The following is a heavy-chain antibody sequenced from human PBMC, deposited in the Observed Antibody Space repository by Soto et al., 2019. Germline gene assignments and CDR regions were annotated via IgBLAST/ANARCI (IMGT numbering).Heavy chain of an antibody. J-gene: IGHJ5*02. V-gene: IGHV4-39*01. Sequence: PSETLSLTCTVSGGSIISSSYYWGWIRQPPGKGLEWIGSIYYSGSTYYNPSLKSRVTISVDTSKNQFALKLSSVTAADTAVYYCASQFYCSSTSCYGFWFDPWGHGTLVTVSS. CDR3: ASQFYCSSTSCYGFWFDP. D-gene: IGHD2-2*01. CDR2: IYYSGST. CDR1: GGSIISSSYY.